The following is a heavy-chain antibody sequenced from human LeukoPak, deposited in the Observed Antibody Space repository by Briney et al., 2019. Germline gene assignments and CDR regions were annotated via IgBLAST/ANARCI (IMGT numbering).Heavy chain of an antibody. V-gene: IGHV3-72*01. J-gene: IGHJ4*02. CDR1: GFTFSDHY. Sequence: GGSLGLSCAASGFTFSDHYMDWVRQAPGKGLEWVGRTRNKANSYTTEYAASVRGRFTISRDDSKNSLYLQMNSLKTEDTAVYYCARGSRGIDYWGQGTLVTVSS. CDR3: ARGSRGIDY. D-gene: IGHD2-15*01. CDR2: TRNKANSYTT.